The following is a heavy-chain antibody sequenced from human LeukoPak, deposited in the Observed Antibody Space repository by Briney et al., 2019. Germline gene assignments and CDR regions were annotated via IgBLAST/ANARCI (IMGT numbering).Heavy chain of an antibody. J-gene: IGHJ4*02. D-gene: IGHD2-8*01. CDR3: PRWNGDYFDY. CDR1: VGSIISGGYF. Sequence: PSETLSLTCTVSVGSIISGGYFSTWIRQHTGQGLEWIGYRDYTGASYYNPSLKTRSTISVDTSKNQFSLQLISVIAADPAMYYCPRWNGDYFDYWGQGPLVPVSS. CDR2: RDYTGAS. V-gene: IGHV4-31*03.